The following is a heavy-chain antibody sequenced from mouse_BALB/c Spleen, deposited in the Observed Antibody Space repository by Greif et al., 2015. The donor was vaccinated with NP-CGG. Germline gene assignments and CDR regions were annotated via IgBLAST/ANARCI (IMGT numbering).Heavy chain of an antibody. J-gene: IGHJ3*01. V-gene: IGHV5-6-3*01. CDR1: GSTFSSYG. Sequence: EVKLVDSGGGLVQPGGSLKLSCAASGSTFSSYGMSWVRQTPDKRLELVATINSNGGSTYYPDSVKGRFTISRDNAKNTLYLQMSSLKSEDTAMYYCATGFAYWGQGTLVTVSA. CDR2: INSNGGST. CDR3: ATGFAY.